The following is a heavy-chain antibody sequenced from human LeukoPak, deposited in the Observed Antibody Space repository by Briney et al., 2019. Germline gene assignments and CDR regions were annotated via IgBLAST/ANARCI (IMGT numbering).Heavy chain of an antibody. CDR1: EDTFNSFA. J-gene: IGHJ5*02. CDR2: IIPIFGTA. D-gene: IGHD2-2*01. V-gene: IGHV1-69*13. CDR3: ARERVGYCSSTSCYSNWFDP. Sequence: ASVKVSCKASEDTFNSFAISWVRQAPGQGLEWMGGIIPIFGTANYAQKFQGRVTITADESTSTAYMELSSLRSEDTAVYYCARERVGYCSSTSCYSNWFDPWGQGTLVTVSS.